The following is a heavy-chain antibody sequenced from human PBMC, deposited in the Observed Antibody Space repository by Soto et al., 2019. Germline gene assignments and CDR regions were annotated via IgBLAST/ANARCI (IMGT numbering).Heavy chain of an antibody. V-gene: IGHV1-18*01. CDR1: GYIFSNFG. J-gene: IGHJ5*02. D-gene: IGHD2-15*01. CDR3: ARDGDISVVVVAGWFDP. CDR2: INGYNGNT. Sequence: ASVKVSCKASGYIFSNFGVNWVRQAPGQGLEWMGWINGYNGNTNYAQKLQGRVTMTTDTSTSTAYMELRSLRSDDTAVYYCARDGDISVVVVAGWFDPWGQGTLVTVSS.